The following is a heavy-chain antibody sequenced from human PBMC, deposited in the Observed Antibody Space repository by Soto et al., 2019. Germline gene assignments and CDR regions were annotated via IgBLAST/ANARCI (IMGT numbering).Heavy chain of an antibody. Sequence: GGSLRLSCAASGFTFSSYAMSWVRQARVDGLEFVSASSGVFGSTYYADSVKGRFTISGYNSKNTLYLHMNSLRADDTALYYCATQYYYDSSGSDAFDIWGQGTMVTVSS. CDR2: SSGVFGST. D-gene: IGHD3-22*01. CDR1: GFTFSSYA. CDR3: ATQYYYDSSGSDAFDI. J-gene: IGHJ3*02. V-gene: IGHV3-23*01.